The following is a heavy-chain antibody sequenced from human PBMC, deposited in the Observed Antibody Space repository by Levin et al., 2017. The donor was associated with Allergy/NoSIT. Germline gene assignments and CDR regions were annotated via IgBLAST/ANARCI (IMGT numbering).Heavy chain of an antibody. J-gene: IGHJ3*02. CDR1: GFTLSRFW. CDR3: ARDPYDIRGYGGYGAFDI. V-gene: IGHV3-7*01. D-gene: IGHD3-22*01. CDR2: INEDGSEK. Sequence: PGESLKISCAASGFTLSRFWTTWVRQAPGKGLEWVTNINEDGSEKQYVASVKGRFTISRDYANNSVYLQMSSLRDDDTAIYYCARDPYDIRGYGGYGAFDIWGQGTMVTVSS.